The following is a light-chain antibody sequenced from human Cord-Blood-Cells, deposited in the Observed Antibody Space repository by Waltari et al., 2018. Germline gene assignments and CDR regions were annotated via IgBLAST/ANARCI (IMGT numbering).Light chain of an antibody. CDR3: QQANSFPLT. V-gene: IGKV1D-12*01. Sequence: DIQMTQSPSSVSASVGDRVTITCRASQGISSWLDWYQQKPGKATKLLIYAAASLQSGVPLRFSGSGSGTDFTLTISSLQPEDFATYYCQQANSFPLTFGGGTRVEIK. CDR1: QGISSW. J-gene: IGKJ4*01. CDR2: AAA.